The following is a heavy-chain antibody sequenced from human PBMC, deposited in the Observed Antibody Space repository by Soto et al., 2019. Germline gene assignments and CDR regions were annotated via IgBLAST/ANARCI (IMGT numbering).Heavy chain of an antibody. D-gene: IGHD3-3*01. J-gene: IGHJ4*02. V-gene: IGHV1-2*04. CDR3: ARGGDFWSGYFQYYFDY. Sequence: ASVKVSCKASGYTFTGYYMHWVRQAPGQGLEWMGWINPNSGGTNYAQKFQGWVTMTRDTSISTAYMELSSLRSEDTAVYYCARGGDFWSGYFQYYFDYWGQGTLVTVSS. CDR2: INPNSGGT. CDR1: GYTFTGYY.